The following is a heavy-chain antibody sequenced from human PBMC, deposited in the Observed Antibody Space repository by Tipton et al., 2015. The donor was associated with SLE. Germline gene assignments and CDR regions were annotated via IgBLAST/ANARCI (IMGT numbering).Heavy chain of an antibody. CDR2: IYYSGST. J-gene: IGHJ6*03. V-gene: IGHV4-39*07. D-gene: IGHD6-13*01. CDR1: GGSVSSGSYY. CDR3: ARWAADSYMDV. Sequence: TLSLTCTVSGGSVSSGSYYWAWIRQPPGKGPEWIGTIYYSGSTYYYPSLKSRITISVDTSKEQFSLKLTSVTAADTAVYYCARWAADSYMDVWGKGTTVTVSS.